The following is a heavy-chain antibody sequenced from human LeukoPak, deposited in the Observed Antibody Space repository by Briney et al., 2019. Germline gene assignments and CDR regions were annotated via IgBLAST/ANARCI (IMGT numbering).Heavy chain of an antibody. D-gene: IGHD3-22*01. J-gene: IGHJ4*02. CDR3: VRDLYRIVVVPHYFDY. Sequence: GGSLRLSCAASGFTFSSYSMNWVRQAPGKGLEWVSYISSSSSTIYYADSVKGRFTISRDNAKNSLYLQMNSLRAEDTAVYYCVRDLYRIVVVPHYFDYWGQGTLVTVSS. V-gene: IGHV3-48*01. CDR2: ISSSSSTI. CDR1: GFTFSSYS.